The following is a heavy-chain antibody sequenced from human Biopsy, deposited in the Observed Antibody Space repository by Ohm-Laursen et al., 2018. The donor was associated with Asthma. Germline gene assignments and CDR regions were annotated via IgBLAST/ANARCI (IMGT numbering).Heavy chain of an antibody. D-gene: IGHD3-10*01. J-gene: IGHJ3*02. CDR3: ARVSITPGAFDI. CDR2: INPSGGST. V-gene: IGHV1-46*01. Sequence: ASVKVSCKASGYTFTSYYMHWVRQAPGQGLEWTGIINPSGGSTSYAQKFQGRVTVTRDTSTSTVYMELSSLRSEDTAVYYCARVSITPGAFDIWGQGTMVTVSS. CDR1: GYTFTSYY.